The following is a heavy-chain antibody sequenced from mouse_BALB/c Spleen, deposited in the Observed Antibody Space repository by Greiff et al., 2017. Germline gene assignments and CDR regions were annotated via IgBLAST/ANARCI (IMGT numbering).Heavy chain of an antibody. J-gene: IGHJ2*01. CDR3: AREGYGSDY. Sequence: EVNVVESGGGLVQPGGSRKLSCAASGFTFSSFGMHWVRQAPEKGLEWVAYISSGSSTIYYADTVKGRFTISRDNPKNTLFLQMTSLRSEDTAMYYCAREGYGSDYWGQGTTLTVSS. D-gene: IGHD1-1*01. CDR1: GFTFSSFG. V-gene: IGHV5-17*02. CDR2: ISSGSSTI.